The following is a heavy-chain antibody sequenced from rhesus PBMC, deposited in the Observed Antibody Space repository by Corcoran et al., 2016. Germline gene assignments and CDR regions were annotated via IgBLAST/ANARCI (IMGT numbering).Heavy chain of an antibody. CDR1: GFSFSDYY. Sequence: EVQLVESGGGLAKPGGSLRRSWAASGFSFSDYYMYLVLQVPGNGLEWVSGISYTGGSTYYADSVKGRFTISRENAKNTLYLQMDSLRAEDTAVYYCARMYGSRLYYFDYWGQGVLVTVSS. CDR3: ARMYGSRLYYFDY. D-gene: IGHD4-29*01. J-gene: IGHJ4*01. V-gene: IGHV3S18*01. CDR2: ISYTGGST.